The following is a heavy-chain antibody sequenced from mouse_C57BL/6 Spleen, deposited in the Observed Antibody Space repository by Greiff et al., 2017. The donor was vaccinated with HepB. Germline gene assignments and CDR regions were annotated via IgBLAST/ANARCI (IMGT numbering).Heavy chain of an antibody. Sequence: VQLQQSGAELMKPGASVKLSCKATGYTFTGYWIEWVKQRPGHGLEWIGEILPGSGSTNYNEKFKGKATFTADTSSNTAYMQLSSLTTEDSAIYYCARVPFTTVVAFYWYFDVWGTGTTVTVSS. J-gene: IGHJ1*03. CDR3: ARVPFTTVVAFYWYFDV. V-gene: IGHV1-9*01. D-gene: IGHD1-1*01. CDR1: GYTFTGYW. CDR2: ILPGSGST.